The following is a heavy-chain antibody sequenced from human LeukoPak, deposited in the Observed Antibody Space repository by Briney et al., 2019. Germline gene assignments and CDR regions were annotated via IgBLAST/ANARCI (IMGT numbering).Heavy chain of an antibody. CDR1: GYSFTSYW. Sequence: GESLKISCKGSGYSFTSYWIGWVRQMPGKGLEWMEIIYPGDSDTRYSPSFQGQVTISADKSISTAYLQWSSLKASDTAMYYCARIRNRLVASDAFDIWGQGTMVTVSS. J-gene: IGHJ3*02. D-gene: IGHD2-15*01. CDR3: ARIRNRLVASDAFDI. CDR2: IYPGDSDT. V-gene: IGHV5-51*01.